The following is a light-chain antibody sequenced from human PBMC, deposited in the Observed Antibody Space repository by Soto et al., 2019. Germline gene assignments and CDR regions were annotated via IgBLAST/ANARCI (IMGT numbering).Light chain of an antibody. J-gene: IGKJ3*01. CDR1: QSINSW. Sequence: DIQLTQSPSTLSAFVGDRVTITCRASQSINSWLAWYQQKPGQAPNLLIYDASTLQIGVPLRFSGSGSGTKFTLTISSLQPEYFATYYCQQYNTLPAFGPGTKVEIK. V-gene: IGKV1-5*01. CDR3: QQYNTLPA. CDR2: DAS.